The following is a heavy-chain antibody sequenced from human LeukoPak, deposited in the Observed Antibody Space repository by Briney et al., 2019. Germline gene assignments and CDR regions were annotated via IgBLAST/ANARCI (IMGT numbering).Heavy chain of an antibody. V-gene: IGHV3-30*03. D-gene: IGHD1-26*01. CDR3: ASGSYGADAFDI. Sequence: PGGSLRLSCAASGFTFSSYGMHWVRQAPGKGLESLAVISYDGSNKYYADSVKGRFNISRDNSKNTLYLQMNSLRTADTAVYYCASGSYGADAFDIWGQGTMVTVSS. J-gene: IGHJ3*02. CDR2: ISYDGSNK. CDR1: GFTFSSYG.